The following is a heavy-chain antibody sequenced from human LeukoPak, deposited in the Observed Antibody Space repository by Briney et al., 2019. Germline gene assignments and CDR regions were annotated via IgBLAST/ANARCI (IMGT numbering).Heavy chain of an antibody. J-gene: IGHJ4*02. CDR3: AGASSLRLGELSLSG. CDR2: IDPSDSYT. CDR1: GYSFTSYW. V-gene: IGHV5-10-1*01. Sequence: GESLKISCKGSGYSFTSYWISWVRQMPGKGLEWMGRIDPSDSYTNYSPSFQGHVTISADKSISTAYLQWSSLKASDTAMYYCAGASSLRLGELSLSGWGQGTLVTVSS. D-gene: IGHD3-16*02.